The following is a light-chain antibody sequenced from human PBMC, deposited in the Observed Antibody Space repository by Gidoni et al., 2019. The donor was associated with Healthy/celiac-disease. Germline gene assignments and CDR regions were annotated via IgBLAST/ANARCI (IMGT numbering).Light chain of an antibody. J-gene: IGKJ4*01. CDR1: QSVLYSSNNKNY. Sequence: DIVMTQSPDSLAVSLGERATINCKSSQSVLYSSNNKNYLAWYQQKPGQPPKLLMYWASTRESGVPDRFSGSGSGTDFTLTISSLQAEDVAVYYCQQYYSTPRTFGGWTKVEIK. CDR3: QQYYSTPRT. CDR2: WAS. V-gene: IGKV4-1*01.